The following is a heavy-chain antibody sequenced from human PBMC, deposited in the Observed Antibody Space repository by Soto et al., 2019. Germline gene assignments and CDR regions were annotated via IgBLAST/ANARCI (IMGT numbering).Heavy chain of an antibody. V-gene: IGHV3-21*01. J-gene: IGHJ6*02. CDR3: ARDGGDSSSWYGGYYYYGMDV. D-gene: IGHD6-13*01. Sequence: EVQLVESGGGLVKPGGSLRLSCAASGFTFSSYSMNWVRQAPGKGLEWVSSISSSSSYIYYADSVKGRFTISRDNAKNSLYLQMNSLRVEDTAVYYCARDGGDSSSWYGGYYYYGMDVWGQGTTVTVSS. CDR2: ISSSSSYI. CDR1: GFTFSSYS.